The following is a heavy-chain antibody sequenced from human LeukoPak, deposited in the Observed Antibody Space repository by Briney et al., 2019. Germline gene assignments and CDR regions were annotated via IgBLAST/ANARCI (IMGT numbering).Heavy chain of an antibody. D-gene: IGHD6-19*01. J-gene: IGHJ4*02. CDR1: GFTFSSYA. Sequence: GGSLRLSCAASGFTFSSYAMSWVRQAPGKGLEWVSAISGSGGSTYYADSVKGRFTISRDNSKNTLYLQMNSLRAEDTAVYYCAKVSKPPPTSYSSGWTKTRNYCFDYWGQGTLVTVSS. CDR2: ISGSGGST. V-gene: IGHV3-23*01. CDR3: AKVSKPPPTSYSSGWTKTRNYCFDY.